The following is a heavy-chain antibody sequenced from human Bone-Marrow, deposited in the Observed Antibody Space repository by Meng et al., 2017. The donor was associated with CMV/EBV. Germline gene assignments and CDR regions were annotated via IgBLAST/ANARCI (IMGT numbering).Heavy chain of an antibody. J-gene: IGHJ6*02. CDR2: SNAGNGNT. V-gene: IGHV1-3*02. CDR3: ASRVGDSNYVVGKAPNNYYYGMDV. CDR1: GYTFTSYA. D-gene: IGHD4-11*01. Sequence: ASVKVSCKASGYTFTSYAMHWVRQAPGQRLEWMGWSNAGNGNTKYSQEFQGRVTITRDTSASTAYMALSSMRSEDTAVYYCASRVGDSNYVVGKAPNNYYYGMDVWGQGTTVTVSS.